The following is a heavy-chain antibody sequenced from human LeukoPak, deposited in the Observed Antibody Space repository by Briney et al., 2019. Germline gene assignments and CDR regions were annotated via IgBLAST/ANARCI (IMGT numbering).Heavy chain of an antibody. J-gene: IGHJ1*01. Sequence: ASVKVSCKASGYTFTSYYMHWVRQAPGQGLEWMGIINPSGGSTSYAQKFQGRVTMTRDMSTSTVYMELSSLRSEDTAVYYCARSPAFTMVRGVITYAEYFQHWGQGTLVTVSS. V-gene: IGHV1-46*01. CDR2: INPSGGST. CDR1: GYTFTSYY. CDR3: ARSPAFTMVRGVITYAEYFQH. D-gene: IGHD3-10*01.